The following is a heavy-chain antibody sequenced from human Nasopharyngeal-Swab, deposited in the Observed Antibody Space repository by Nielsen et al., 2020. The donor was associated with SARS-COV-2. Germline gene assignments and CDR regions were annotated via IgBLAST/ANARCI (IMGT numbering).Heavy chain of an antibody. CDR3: AKAHVVVVTATQDAFDI. Sequence: GGSLRLSCAASGFTFSSYAMSWVRQAPGKGLEWVSAISGSGGSTYYADSVKGRFTISRDNSKNTLYLQMNSLRAEDTAVYYCAKAHVVVVTATQDAFDIWGQGTMV. J-gene: IGHJ3*02. D-gene: IGHD2-15*01. CDR1: GFTFSSYA. CDR2: ISGSGGST. V-gene: IGHV3-23*01.